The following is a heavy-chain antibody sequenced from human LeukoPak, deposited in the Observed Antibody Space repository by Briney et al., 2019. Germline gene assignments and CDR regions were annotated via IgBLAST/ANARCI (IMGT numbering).Heavy chain of an antibody. Sequence: ASVKVSCKASGYTFTGYYMHWVRQAPGQGLEWMGWINPNSGGTNYAQKFQGWVTMTTDTSTSTAYMELRSLRSDDTAVYYCARDLGWELLHYFDYWGQGTLVTVSS. V-gene: IGHV1-2*04. CDR1: GYTFTGYY. CDR2: INPNSGGT. D-gene: IGHD1-26*01. CDR3: ARDLGWELLHYFDY. J-gene: IGHJ4*02.